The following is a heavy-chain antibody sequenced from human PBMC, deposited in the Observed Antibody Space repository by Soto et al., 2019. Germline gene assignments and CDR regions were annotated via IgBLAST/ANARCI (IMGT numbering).Heavy chain of an antibody. CDR3: ARDRIYSSSWYDY. D-gene: IGHD6-13*01. CDR1: GFTFSSYA. Sequence: GGSLRLSCAASGFTFSSYAMHWIRQAPGKGLEWVAVISYDGSNKYYADSVKGRFTISRDNSKNTLYLQMNSLRAEDTAVYYCARDRIYSSSWYDYWGQGTLVTVSS. V-gene: IGHV3-30-3*01. J-gene: IGHJ4*02. CDR2: ISYDGSNK.